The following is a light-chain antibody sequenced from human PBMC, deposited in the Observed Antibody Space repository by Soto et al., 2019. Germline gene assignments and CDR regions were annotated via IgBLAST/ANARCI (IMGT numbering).Light chain of an antibody. J-gene: IGLJ2*01. CDR3: SSYTSSSTVL. Sequence: QSVLTQPASVSGSPGQSITISCAGTSSDIGGYNYVSWYQQHPGKAPKLMIYDVTNRPSGVSNRFSGSKSGNTASLTISGLQAEDDADYYCSSYTSSSTVLLGGGTKLTVL. CDR1: SSDIGGYNY. CDR2: DVT. V-gene: IGLV2-14*01.